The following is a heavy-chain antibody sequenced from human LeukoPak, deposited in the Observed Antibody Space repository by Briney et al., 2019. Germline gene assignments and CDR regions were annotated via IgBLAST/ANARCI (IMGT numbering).Heavy chain of an antibody. V-gene: IGHV4-59*01. CDR2: IDHSGST. Sequence: PSETLSLTCTVSGGSINYYWSWIRQPPGKGLEWIGYIDHSGSTNYNPSLKSRVTISLDASKNQFSLKLSSVTAADTAVYYCARGYLQPLDYWGQGTLVTVSS. CDR3: ARGYLQPLDY. J-gene: IGHJ4*02. D-gene: IGHD5-18*01. CDR1: GGSINYY.